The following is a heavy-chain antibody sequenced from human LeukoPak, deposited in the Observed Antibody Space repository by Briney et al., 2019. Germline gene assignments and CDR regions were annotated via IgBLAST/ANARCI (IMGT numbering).Heavy chain of an antibody. CDR2: ISGSGGST. J-gene: IGHJ4*02. CDR1: GFTFSSYA. Sequence: GGSLRLSCAASGFTFSSYAMSWVRQAPGKGLEWVSAISGSGGSTYYADSVKGRFTISRDNSKNTLYLQMNSLRAEDTAVYYCAKDFSYYGSGSYWDYWGQGTLVTVSS. D-gene: IGHD3-10*01. CDR3: AKDFSYYGSGSYWDY. V-gene: IGHV3-23*01.